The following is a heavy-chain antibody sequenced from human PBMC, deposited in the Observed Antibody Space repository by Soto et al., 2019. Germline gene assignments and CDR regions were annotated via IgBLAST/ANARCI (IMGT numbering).Heavy chain of an antibody. CDR3: ARHRHPRGTVGATSPLDP. Sequence: GGSRRLSGAISGFSVSSNYLSWVRQAPGKGLEWVSVHYSGGSTYYADSVQGRFTISRDKSNNTLYLQMRRVRAEDTAVYFCARHRHPRGTVGATSPLDPWGQGTQVTVSS. V-gene: IGHV3-53*01. D-gene: IGHD1-26*01. CDR2: HYSGGST. J-gene: IGHJ5*02. CDR1: GFSVSSNY.